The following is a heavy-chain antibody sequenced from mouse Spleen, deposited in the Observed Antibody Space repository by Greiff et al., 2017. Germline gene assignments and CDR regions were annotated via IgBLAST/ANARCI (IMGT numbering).Heavy chain of an antibody. CDR1: GYSITSGYY. CDR3: ARDINWDRAY. V-gene: IGHV3-6*01. J-gene: IGHJ3*01. Sequence: DVQLVESGPGLVKPSQSLSLTCSVTGYSITSGYYWNWIRQLPGNKLEWMGFISYDGSNNYNPSLKNRIAITRDTSKNQFFLKLNSVTTEDTATYYCARDINWDRAYWGQGTLVTVSA. CDR2: ISYDGSN. D-gene: IGHD4-1*02.